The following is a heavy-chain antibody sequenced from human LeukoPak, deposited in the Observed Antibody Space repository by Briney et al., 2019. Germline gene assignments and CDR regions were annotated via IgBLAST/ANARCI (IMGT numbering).Heavy chain of an antibody. CDR1: GGSINSYY. J-gene: IGHJ4*02. CDR2: IYTSGST. Sequence: SETLSLTCTVSGGSINSYYWSWIRQPPGKGLEWIGRIYTSGSTNYNPSLKSRVTMSVDTSKNQFSLKLSSVTAADTAVYYCARDRGHYGSGSYTFDYWGQGTLVTVSS. CDR3: ARDRGHYGSGSYTFDY. V-gene: IGHV4-4*07. D-gene: IGHD3-10*01.